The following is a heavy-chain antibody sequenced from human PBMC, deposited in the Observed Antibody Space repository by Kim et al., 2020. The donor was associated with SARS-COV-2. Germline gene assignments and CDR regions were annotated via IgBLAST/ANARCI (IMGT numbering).Heavy chain of an antibody. J-gene: IGHJ5*02. V-gene: IGHV3-48*02. CDR2: ISSSSSNM. D-gene: IGHD3-10*01. CDR1: GFTFSSYS. CDR3: ASSAWGFGGVSVRVDCFDP. Sequence: GGSLRLSCAASGFTFSSYSMNWVRQAPGKGLEWVSYISSSSSNMYYADSVKGRFTNSRDNAKNSLYLQMNSLRDEDTAVYYCASSAWGFGGVSVRVDCFDPWGQGTLVTVSS.